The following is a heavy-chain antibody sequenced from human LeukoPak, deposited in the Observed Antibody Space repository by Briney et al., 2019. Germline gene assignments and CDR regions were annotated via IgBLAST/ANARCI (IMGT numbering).Heavy chain of an antibody. V-gene: IGHV3-9*01. CDR1: GFTFEDHV. J-gene: IGHJ4*02. CDR2: ISWSGDRM. Sequence: GGSLRLSCAASGFTFEDHVMHWVQQAPGKGLEWVSSISWSGDRMGYADAVKGRFTISRDNAKNSLFLQMTSLRVEDTALYYCAKDLGGSATTVWGQGTLVTVSS. CDR3: AKDLGGSATTV. D-gene: IGHD2-2*01.